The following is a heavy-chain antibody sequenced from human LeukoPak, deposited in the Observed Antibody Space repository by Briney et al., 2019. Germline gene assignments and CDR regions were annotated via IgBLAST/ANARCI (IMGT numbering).Heavy chain of an antibody. CDR1: CGSINNANW. CDR2: VAHHGKT. D-gene: IGHD1-26*01. Sequence: SGTLSLTCAVCCGSINNANWWSWVRQPPGKGLEWIAEVAHHGKTNYNPSLESRVTVSLDKYKSQFSLNLTSVTAADTAVYFCAVGVGRDYFDYWGQGTLVTVSS. J-gene: IGHJ4*02. V-gene: IGHV4-4*02. CDR3: AVGVGRDYFDY.